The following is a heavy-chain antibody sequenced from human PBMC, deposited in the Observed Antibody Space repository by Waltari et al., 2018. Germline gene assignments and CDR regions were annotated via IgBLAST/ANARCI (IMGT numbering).Heavy chain of an antibody. V-gene: IGHV3-53*01. CDR2: IYSGGDA. CDR1: GLIVTSHT. D-gene: IGHD1-26*01. CDR3: ARRSGSFLDH. Sequence: EVQLVESGGGLIQPGGSLRLSCAASGLIVTSHTMTWVRQAPGKGLEWFSLIYSGGDAYYTDSGMGRFIISRDISRNILYLQMNSLRVEDTAVYFCARRSGSFLDHWGQGTLVTVSS. J-gene: IGHJ4*02.